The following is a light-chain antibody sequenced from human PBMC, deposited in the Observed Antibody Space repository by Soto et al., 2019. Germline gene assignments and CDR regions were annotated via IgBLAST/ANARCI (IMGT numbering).Light chain of an antibody. Sequence: ELVLTQSPAALSVSPGGRATLSCRASQDVMYDLAWYQQKPGQAPRLLVYGASTRATDAPPRFRVSGSGREFSLTISSLQSEDFANSYCQQYRSWPRTFGQGSRVEIK. CDR2: GAS. CDR1: QDVMYD. CDR3: QQYRSWPRT. J-gene: IGKJ1*01. V-gene: IGKV3-15*01.